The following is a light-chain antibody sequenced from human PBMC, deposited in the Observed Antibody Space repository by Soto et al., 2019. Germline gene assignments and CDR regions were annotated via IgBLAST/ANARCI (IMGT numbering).Light chain of an antibody. CDR1: QSISSW. CDR2: KAS. Sequence: DIQMTQSPSTLSASVGDRVTIPCRASQSISSWLAWYQQKPGKAPKLLIYKASSLESGVPSRFSGSGSGTELTLTISSLQPDDFATYYCQQYNSYPVTFGQGTRLEI. CDR3: QQYNSYPVT. J-gene: IGKJ5*01. V-gene: IGKV1-5*03.